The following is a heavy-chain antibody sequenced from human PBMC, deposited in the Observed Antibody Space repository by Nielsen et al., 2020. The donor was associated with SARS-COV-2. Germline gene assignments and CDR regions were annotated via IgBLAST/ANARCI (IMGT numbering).Heavy chain of an antibody. CDR3: ARRWSNYDPFDY. Sequence: SETLSLTCAVSGGSIRNTYWGWIRQPPGKRLEWIAYSDHSWRINYNPSLKSRATISADTFRNQFSLKLNSVTPADTAVYYCARRWSNYDPFDYWGQGSLVTVSS. CDR1: GGSIRNTY. J-gene: IGHJ4*02. D-gene: IGHD1-26*01. V-gene: IGHV4-59*01. CDR2: SDHSWRI.